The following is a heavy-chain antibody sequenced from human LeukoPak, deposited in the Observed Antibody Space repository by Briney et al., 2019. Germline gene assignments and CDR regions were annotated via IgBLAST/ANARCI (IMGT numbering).Heavy chain of an antibody. CDR1: GGTFSSYA. V-gene: IGHV1-69*05. CDR2: IIPIFGTA. CDR3: ARVPPSSVTIAAAEYYFDY. Sequence: SVKVSCKASGGTFSSYAVSWVRQAPGQGLEWMGGIIPIFGTANYAQKFQGRVTITTDESTSTAYMELSSLRSEDTAVYYCARVPPSSVTIAAAEYYFDYWGQGTLVTVSS. J-gene: IGHJ4*02. D-gene: IGHD6-13*01.